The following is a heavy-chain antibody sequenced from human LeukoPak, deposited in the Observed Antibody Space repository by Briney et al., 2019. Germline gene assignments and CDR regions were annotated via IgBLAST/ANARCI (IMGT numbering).Heavy chain of an antibody. CDR3: ARSSIAARGWFDP. V-gene: IGHV3-7*05. CDR1: GFTFSSYW. J-gene: IGHJ5*02. Sequence: PGGSLRLSCASSGFTFSSYWMSGVRPAPGKRLEWVANIKQDGSEKYYVDSVKGRFTISRDNAKNSLYLQMNSLRAEDTAVYYCARSSIAARGWFDPWGQGTMVTVSS. CDR2: IKQDGSEK. D-gene: IGHD6-6*01.